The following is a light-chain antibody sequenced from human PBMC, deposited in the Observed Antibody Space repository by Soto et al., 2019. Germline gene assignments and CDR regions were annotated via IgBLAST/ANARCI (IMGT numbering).Light chain of an antibody. CDR2: EDN. V-gene: IGLV6-57*01. CDR3: HSYDSNNRWV. J-gene: IGLJ3*02. CDR1: SGSIASNY. Sequence: NFMLTQPHSVSESPGKTVTISCTRSSGSIASNYVQWYQQRPGSSPTTVIYEDNQRPSGVPDRFSGSIDSSSNSASLTISGLKTEDEADYYCHSYDSNNRWVFGGGTQLTVL.